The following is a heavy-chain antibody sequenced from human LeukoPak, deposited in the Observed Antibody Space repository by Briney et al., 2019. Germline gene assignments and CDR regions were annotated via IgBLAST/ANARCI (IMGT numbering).Heavy chain of an antibody. V-gene: IGHV3-23*01. J-gene: IGHJ4*02. CDR3: ARVVSGWSYFDF. Sequence: GGSLRLSCSASGFTFSSYAMSWVRQTPGKGLEWVSHISGSGDSTYYADSVKGPFTISRDNSKNTLYLQMHSLRAEDTAVYYCARVVSGWSYFDFWGQGTLVTVSS. CDR2: ISGSGDST. CDR1: GFTFSSYA. D-gene: IGHD6-19*01.